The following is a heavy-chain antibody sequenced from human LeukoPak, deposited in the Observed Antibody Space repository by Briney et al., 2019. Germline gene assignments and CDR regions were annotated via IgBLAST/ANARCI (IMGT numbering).Heavy chain of an antibody. V-gene: IGHV3-33*06. CDR2: IWYDGSKK. J-gene: IGHJ5*02. CDR3: AKGKMTAYLNWFDP. Sequence: PGGSLRLSCAASGFSFRNYGMHWVRQAPGNGLKWVAVIWYDGSKKYYADSVKGRFTISRDNSKNTLYLQMNSLRAEDTAVYYCAKGKMTAYLNWFDPWGQGTLVTVSS. D-gene: IGHD3-9*01. CDR1: GFSFRNYG.